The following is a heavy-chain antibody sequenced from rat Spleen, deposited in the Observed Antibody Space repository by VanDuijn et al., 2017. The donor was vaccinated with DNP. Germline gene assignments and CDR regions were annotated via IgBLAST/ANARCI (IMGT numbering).Heavy chain of an antibody. J-gene: IGHJ1*01. V-gene: IGHV3-1*01. D-gene: IGHD1-2*01. Sequence: EVQLQESGPGLVKPSQSLSLTCSVTGYSITSNYWAWIRKFPGNKMEWLGYINYSGNTGYNPSLRSRISITRDTSRNQFFLRLNSLTSEDTATYYCVRAAMSLYWYFDFWGPGTMVTVSS. CDR1: GYSITSNY. CDR3: VRAAMSLYWYFDF. CDR2: INYSGNT.